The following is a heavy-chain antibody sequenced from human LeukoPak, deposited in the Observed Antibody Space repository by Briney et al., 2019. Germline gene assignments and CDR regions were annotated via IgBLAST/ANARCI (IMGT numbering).Heavy chain of an antibody. CDR3: ARHPFSAPFDY. Sequence: SETLSLTCTVSGGSMNNYYWSWIRQPPGKGLEWIAYAYHTGHTHYNPSLKSRVTISLDTSKSQVSLKVNSVTAADTAVYYCARHPFSAPFDYWGQGTLVTVSS. V-gene: IGHV4-59*08. J-gene: IGHJ4*02. D-gene: IGHD6-19*01. CDR2: AYHTGHT. CDR1: GGSMNNYY.